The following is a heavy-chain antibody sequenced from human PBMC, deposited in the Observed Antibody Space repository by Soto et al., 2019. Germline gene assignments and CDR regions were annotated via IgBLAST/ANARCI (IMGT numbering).Heavy chain of an antibody. J-gene: IGHJ4*02. V-gene: IGHV1-3*01. CDR1: GYTFTSYS. CDR2: INAGNGNT. Sequence: ASVKVSCKASGYTFTSYSMHWVGQAPGQRLEGVGWINAGNGNTKYSQKFQGRVTITRDTSASTAYMELSSLRSEDTAVYYCARLTYYYDSSGYYYGTDLFDYWGQRTLVTVSS. CDR3: ARLTYYYDSSGYYYGTDLFDY. D-gene: IGHD3-22*01.